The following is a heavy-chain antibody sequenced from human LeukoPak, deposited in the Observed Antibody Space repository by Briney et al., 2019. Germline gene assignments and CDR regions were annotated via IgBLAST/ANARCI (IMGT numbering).Heavy chain of an antibody. D-gene: IGHD6-13*01. CDR2: IIPILGIA. J-gene: IGHJ4*02. Sequence: SVTLSFNSSASTFSIYAISLIRHPHGQGLEWMGRIIPILGIANYAQKFQGRVTITAVNSTSTAYMELSSLRTEDTAVYYCASTIAAAKYYFDYWGQGTLGTVSS. CDR1: ASTFSIYA. CDR3: ASTIAAAKYYFDY. V-gene: IGHV1-69*04.